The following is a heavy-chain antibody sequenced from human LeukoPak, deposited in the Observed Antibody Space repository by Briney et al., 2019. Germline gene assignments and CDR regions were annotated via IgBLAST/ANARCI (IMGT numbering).Heavy chain of an antibody. CDR1: GYTFTTYN. CDR2: ISGYNGNT. V-gene: IGHV1-18*01. D-gene: IGHD3-22*01. J-gene: IGHJ3*02. Sequence: ASVKVSCKASGYTFTTYNINWVRQAPGQALEWMGWISGYNGNTNYAQKLQGRVTMTTDTSTSTAYMELRSLKSDDTAVYYCASLKNYYDSSGYLVTDAFDIWGQGTMVTVSS. CDR3: ASLKNYYDSSGYLVTDAFDI.